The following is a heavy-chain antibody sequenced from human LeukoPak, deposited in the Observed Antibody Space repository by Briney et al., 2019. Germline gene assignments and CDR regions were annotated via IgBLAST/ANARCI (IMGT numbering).Heavy chain of an antibody. V-gene: IGHV1-69*06. CDR3: ARGRIARRAAKSPKEVWFDP. CDR1: GGTFSSYA. CDR2: IIPIFGTA. D-gene: IGHD5-18*01. Sequence: SVKVSCKASGGTFSSYAISWVRQAPGQGLEWMGGIIPIFGTANYAQKFQGRVTITADKSTSTAYMELSSLRSEDTAVYYCARGRIARRAAKSPKEVWFDPWGQGTLVTVSS. J-gene: IGHJ5*02.